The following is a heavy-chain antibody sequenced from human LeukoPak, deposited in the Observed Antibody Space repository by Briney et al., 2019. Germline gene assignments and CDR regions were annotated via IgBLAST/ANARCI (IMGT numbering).Heavy chain of an antibody. CDR2: IKQDGSDK. Sequence: GGSLRLSCAASGFTFTTYWMTWVRQAPGKGLEWVANIKQDGSDKYYMDSVKGRFTISRDNANNALYLQMNSLRNEDTAVYYCARVAAAVPDYWGQGTLVTVSS. CDR1: GFTFTTYW. V-gene: IGHV3-7*04. CDR3: ARVAAAVPDY. J-gene: IGHJ4*02. D-gene: IGHD6-13*01.